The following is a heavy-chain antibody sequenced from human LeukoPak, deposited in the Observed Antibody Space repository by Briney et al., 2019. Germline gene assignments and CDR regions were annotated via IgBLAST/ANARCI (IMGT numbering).Heavy chain of an antibody. CDR3: ARQNTLRHPLDI. Sequence: GESLKISCKGSGYTFTNFWIAWVRQMPGKGLEWMAIIYPGDGDTRHSPSFQGQVTISADKSITTAYLQWSTLKASDTAMYYCARQNTLRHPLDIWGQGTMVTVSS. CDR1: GYTFTNFW. J-gene: IGHJ3*02. CDR2: IYPGDGDT. V-gene: IGHV5-51*01. D-gene: IGHD2-15*01.